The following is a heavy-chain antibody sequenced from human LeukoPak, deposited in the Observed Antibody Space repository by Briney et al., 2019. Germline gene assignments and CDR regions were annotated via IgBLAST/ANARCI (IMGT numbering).Heavy chain of an antibody. D-gene: IGHD1-26*01. CDR1: GYTFTGYY. Sequence: ASVKVSYKASGYTFTGYYMHWVRQAPGQGLEWMGWINPNSGGTNYAQKFQGRVTMTRDTSISTAYMELSRLRSDDTAVYYCARPVPLLTLYDAFDIWGQGTMVTVSS. J-gene: IGHJ3*02. CDR2: INPNSGGT. CDR3: ARPVPLLTLYDAFDI. V-gene: IGHV1-2*02.